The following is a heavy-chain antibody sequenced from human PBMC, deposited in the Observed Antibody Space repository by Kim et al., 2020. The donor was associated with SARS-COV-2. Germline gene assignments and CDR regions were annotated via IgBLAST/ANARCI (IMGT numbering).Heavy chain of an antibody. CDR3: TRDVGYSYGTWYYGMDV. D-gene: IGHD5-18*01. J-gene: IGHJ6*02. V-gene: IGHV3-49*02. Sequence: VKGRLTISRDDSKSLAYLQMNSLKTEDTAVYYCTRDVGYSYGTWYYGMDVWGQGTTVTVSS.